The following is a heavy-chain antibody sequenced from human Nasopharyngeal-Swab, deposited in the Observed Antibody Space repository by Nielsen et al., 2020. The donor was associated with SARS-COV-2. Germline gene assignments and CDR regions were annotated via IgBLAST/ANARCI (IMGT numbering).Heavy chain of an antibody. CDR1: GFTVSNNY. CDR2: INHDGSQK. J-gene: IGHJ1*01. Sequence: GESLKISCAASGFTVSNNYMSWVRQAPGKGLEWVANINHDGSQKYYVDSVKGRFTISRDNSKNSIYLQMDRLRVEDTAVYYCARESSAADYWGQGTLVTVSS. CDR3: ARESSAADY. D-gene: IGHD6-13*01. V-gene: IGHV3-7*01.